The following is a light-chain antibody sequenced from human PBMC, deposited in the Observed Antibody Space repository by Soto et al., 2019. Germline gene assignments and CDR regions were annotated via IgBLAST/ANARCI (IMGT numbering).Light chain of an antibody. CDR3: SSYAGSNNFV. CDR1: SSDVGGYNY. Sequence: HSVLTQPPSASGSPGQSVTISCTGTSSDVGGYNYVSWYQQHPGKAPKVMIYEVSKRPSGVPDRFSASKSGNTASLTVSGLQAEDEADYYCSSYAGSNNFVFGTGTKLTVL. V-gene: IGLV2-8*01. J-gene: IGLJ1*01. CDR2: EVS.